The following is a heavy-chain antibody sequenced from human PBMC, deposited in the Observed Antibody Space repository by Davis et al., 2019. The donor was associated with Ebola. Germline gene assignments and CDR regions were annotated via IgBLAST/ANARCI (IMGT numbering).Heavy chain of an antibody. Sequence: PSETLSLTCTVSGGSISSGGYYWSWIRQHPGKGLEWIGYIYYSGSTYYNPSLKSRVTISVDTSKNQFSLKLSSVTAADTAVYYCASQGGSYYYYYYMDVWGKGTTVTVSS. V-gene: IGHV4-31*03. CDR3: ASQGGSYYYYYYMDV. CDR1: GGSISSGGYY. D-gene: IGHD2-15*01. CDR2: IYYSGST. J-gene: IGHJ6*03.